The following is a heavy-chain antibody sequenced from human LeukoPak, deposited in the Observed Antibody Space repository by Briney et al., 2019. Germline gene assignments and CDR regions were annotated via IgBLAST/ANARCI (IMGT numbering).Heavy chain of an antibody. V-gene: IGHV4-39*07. CDR1: GGSISSSSYY. CDR3: ARVGGSNLDY. CDR2: IYYSGST. Sequence: SETLSLTCTVSGGSISSSSYYWGWIRQPPGKGLEWIGSIYYSGSTYYNPSLKSRVTISVDTSKNQFSLKLSSVTAADTAVYYCARVGGSNLDYWGQGALVTVSS. D-gene: IGHD2-15*01. J-gene: IGHJ4*02.